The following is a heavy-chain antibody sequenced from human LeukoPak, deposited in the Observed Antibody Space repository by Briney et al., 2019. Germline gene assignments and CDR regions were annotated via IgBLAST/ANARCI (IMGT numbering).Heavy chain of an antibody. J-gene: IGHJ5*02. Sequence: SQTLSLTCAVSGGSISSGGYSWSWIRQPPGKGLEWIGYIYTSGSTNYNPSLKSRVTISVDTSKNQFSLKLSSVTAADTAVYYCARLHGYSGYVWFDPWGQGTLVTVSS. CDR1: GGSISSGGYS. V-gene: IGHV4-30-2*01. CDR3: ARLHGYSGYVWFDP. CDR2: IYTSGST. D-gene: IGHD5-12*01.